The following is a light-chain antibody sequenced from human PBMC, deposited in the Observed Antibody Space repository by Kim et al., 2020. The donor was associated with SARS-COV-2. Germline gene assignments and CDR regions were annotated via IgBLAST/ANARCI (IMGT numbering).Light chain of an antibody. CDR3: CSRDSRGNQYV. CDR1: NLRDYS. CDR2: GKN. J-gene: IGLJ1*01. V-gene: IGLV3-19*01. Sequence: SSELTQDPAVSVALGQTIRITCHGDNLRDYSPAWYQQKPGQAPVLVMYGKNNRPSGIPDRFSGSISGTPASLTISGAQAEDEADYYCCSRDSRGNQYVFGSGTKVTVL.